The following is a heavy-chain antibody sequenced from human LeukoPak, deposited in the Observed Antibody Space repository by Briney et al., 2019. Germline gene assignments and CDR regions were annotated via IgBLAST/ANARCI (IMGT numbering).Heavy chain of an antibody. CDR3: ATLPDTAVVPDY. CDR1: GFTFTSSA. CDR2: IVVGSGNT. Sequence: SVTVSCKASGFTFTSSAVQWVRQARGQRLEWIGWIVVGSGNTNYAQKFQERVTITRDMSTSTAYMELSSLRSEDTAVYYCATLPDTAVVPDYWGQGTLVTVSS. V-gene: IGHV1-58*01. D-gene: IGHD5-18*01. J-gene: IGHJ4*02.